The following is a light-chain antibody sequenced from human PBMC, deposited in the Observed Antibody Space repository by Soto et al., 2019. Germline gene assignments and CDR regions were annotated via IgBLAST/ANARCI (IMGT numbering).Light chain of an antibody. CDR3: QQYGSAGT. J-gene: IGKJ4*02. V-gene: IGKV3-20*01. Sequence: EIVLTQSPGTLSLSPGERATLSCRASQSVSKNYLAWYQQKPGQAPRLLIYVSSNRATGIPDRFSGSGSGTDFTLTISRLEPEDFAVYYCQQYGSAGTFGRGTKVDIK. CDR1: QSVSKNY. CDR2: VSS.